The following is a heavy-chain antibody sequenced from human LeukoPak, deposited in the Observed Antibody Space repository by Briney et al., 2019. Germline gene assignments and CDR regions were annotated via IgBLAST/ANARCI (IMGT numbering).Heavy chain of an antibody. V-gene: IGHV3-15*01. J-gene: IGHJ4*02. CDR1: GFTFSDAW. CDR2: IKSRNRGYTG. Sequence: GGSLRLSCAASGFTFSDAWMNWVRLAPGKGVEGVGRIKSRNRGYTGDYAAAVKGRFTISRDDSKTTVYLQMNSLKTEDTAIYYCTTDGSTTLSNTFDYWGQGTLVTVSS. D-gene: IGHD1-26*01. CDR3: TTDGSTTLSNTFDY.